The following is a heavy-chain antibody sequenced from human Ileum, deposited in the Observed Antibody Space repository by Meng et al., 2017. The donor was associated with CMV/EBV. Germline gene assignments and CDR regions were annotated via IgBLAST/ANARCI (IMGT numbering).Heavy chain of an antibody. CDR2: INPKSGGT. V-gene: IGHV1-2*02. CDR1: GYTFTGYY. Sequence: ASVKVSCKPSGYTFTGYYIHWVRLAPGQGLEWMGWINPKSGGTNYAQKFQDRVTITRDTSISTAYMELSRLRSDDTAIYYCTRHGPDYFDYWGQGTLVTVSS. CDR3: TRHGPDYFDY. J-gene: IGHJ4*02.